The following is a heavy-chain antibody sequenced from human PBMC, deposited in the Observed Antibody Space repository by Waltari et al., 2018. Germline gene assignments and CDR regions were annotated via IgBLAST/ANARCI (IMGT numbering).Heavy chain of an antibody. CDR1: GFTFSSYA. D-gene: IGHD2-2*01. J-gene: IGHJ4*02. CDR2: ISYDGSNK. Sequence: QVQLVESGGGVVQPGRSLRLSCAASGFTFSSYAMHWVRQAPGKGLEWVAVISYDGSNKYYADSVKGRFTISRGNSKNTLYLQMNSLRAEDTAVYYCARDMQNFDYWGQGTLVTVSS. CDR3: ARDMQNFDY. V-gene: IGHV3-30*04.